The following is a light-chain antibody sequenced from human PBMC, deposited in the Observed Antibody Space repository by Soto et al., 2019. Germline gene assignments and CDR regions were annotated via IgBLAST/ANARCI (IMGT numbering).Light chain of an antibody. CDR1: QDIRND. CDR3: LQYYNFSWT. V-gene: IGKV1-6*01. J-gene: IGKJ1*01. CDR2: AAF. Sequence: AIQMTQSPSSLSASVGDRVTITCRTSQDIRNDLAWYQQKPGQAPHLLIFAAFNLQSGVPSRFSGGGSGTHFTLTISSLQPDDFATYYCLQYYNFSWTFGQGTKVDIK.